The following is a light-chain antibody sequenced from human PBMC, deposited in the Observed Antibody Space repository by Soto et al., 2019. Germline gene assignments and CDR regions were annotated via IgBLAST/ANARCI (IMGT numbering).Light chain of an antibody. V-gene: IGLV1-40*01. CDR2: GNS. Sequence: QSVLTQPPSVSGAPGQRGTISCTGSSSNIGAGYDVHWYQQRPGTAPKLLIYGNSNRPSGVPDRFSGSKSGTSASLAITGLQAEDEADYYCQSYDSILSGLSYVFGTGTKLTVL. CDR1: SSNIGAGYD. J-gene: IGLJ1*01. CDR3: QSYDSILSGLSYV.